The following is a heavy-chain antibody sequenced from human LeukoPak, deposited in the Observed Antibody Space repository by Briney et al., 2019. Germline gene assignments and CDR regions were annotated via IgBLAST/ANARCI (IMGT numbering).Heavy chain of an antibody. Sequence: GESLKISCNASGYSFTAYWIGWVRQMPGKGLVWMGSIYPGDSDTRYSPSIQGHVTISADASISAAYLQWSGLKASDTAMYYCARVGNDPFNSYIDVWGQGTTVTVSS. CDR3: ARVGNDPFNSYIDV. V-gene: IGHV5-51*01. CDR1: GYSFTAYW. J-gene: IGHJ6*03. CDR2: IYPGDSDT. D-gene: IGHD3-16*01.